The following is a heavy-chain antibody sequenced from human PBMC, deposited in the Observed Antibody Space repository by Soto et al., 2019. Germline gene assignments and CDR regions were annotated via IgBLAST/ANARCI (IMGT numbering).Heavy chain of an antibody. CDR3: TRPSSGYYHDAFDI. J-gene: IGHJ3*02. V-gene: IGHV1-69*01. CDR2: IVPVFGTP. CDR1: GGSFPSDT. Sequence: QVQLMQSGADVKKPGSSVKVSCKASGGSFPSDTISWVRQAPGQGLEWLGGIVPVFGTPNHAQKFQGRVTISADGSTNTAYMELTSLRPEDTAVYYCTRPSSGYYHDAFDIWGQGTVVTVSS. D-gene: IGHD3-22*01.